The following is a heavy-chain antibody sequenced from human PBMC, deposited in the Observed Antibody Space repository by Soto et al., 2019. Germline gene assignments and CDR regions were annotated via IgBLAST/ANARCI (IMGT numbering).Heavy chain of an antibody. V-gene: IGHV3-23*01. CDR3: AKDLRPGLVVPTKSGFDP. CDR2: TSIGGNT. J-gene: IGHJ5*02. CDR1: GFPFNTYA. Sequence: QPGGSLRLSCEASGFPFNTYAMTWFRQLPGMGLEWVSTTSIGGNTDFAESVRGRFSVSRDNSKNTLYLQMTNLRAEDAAIYFCAKDLRPGLVVPTKSGFDPWGQGTRVTVS. D-gene: IGHD3-10*01.